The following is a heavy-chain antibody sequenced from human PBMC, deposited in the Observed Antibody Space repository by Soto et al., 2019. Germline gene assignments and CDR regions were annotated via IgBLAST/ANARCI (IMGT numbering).Heavy chain of an antibody. D-gene: IGHD6-19*01. Sequence: PSETLSLTCTVSGGSISSGGCYWSWIRQHPGKGLEWIGYIYYSGSTYYNPSLKSRVTISVDTSKNQFSLKLSSVTAADTAVYYCARVRSGQRTQRFDYWGQGTLVTVSS. V-gene: IGHV4-31*03. CDR2: IYYSGST. CDR3: ARVRSGQRTQRFDY. CDR1: GGSISSGGCY. J-gene: IGHJ4*02.